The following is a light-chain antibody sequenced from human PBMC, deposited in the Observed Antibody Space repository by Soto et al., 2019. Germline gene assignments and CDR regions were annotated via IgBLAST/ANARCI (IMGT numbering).Light chain of an antibody. CDR1: SSDVGAYNY. V-gene: IGLV2-14*01. Sequence: QSALTQPASVSGSPGQSITISRTGTSSDVGAYNYVSWYQQQSGKAPKLIIHEVSNRPSGVSNRFSGSKSGNTASLTISGLQAEDEADHYCSSFTSNRAYVFGIGTKLTVL. J-gene: IGLJ1*01. CDR2: EVS. CDR3: SSFTSNRAYV.